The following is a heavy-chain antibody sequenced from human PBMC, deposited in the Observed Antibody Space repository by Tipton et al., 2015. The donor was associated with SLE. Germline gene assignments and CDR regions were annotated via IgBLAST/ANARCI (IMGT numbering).Heavy chain of an antibody. V-gene: IGHV3-23*03. Sequence: GSLRLSCAASGFTFSSYAMSWVRQAPGKGLEWVSVIYSGGSSTYYADSVKGRFTISRDNSKNTLYLHMNSLRAEDTAVYYCAKAGGFLEWFHFDYWGQGTLVTVPS. CDR1: GFTFSSYA. J-gene: IGHJ4*02. D-gene: IGHD3-3*01. CDR2: IYSGGSST. CDR3: AKAGGFLEWFHFDY.